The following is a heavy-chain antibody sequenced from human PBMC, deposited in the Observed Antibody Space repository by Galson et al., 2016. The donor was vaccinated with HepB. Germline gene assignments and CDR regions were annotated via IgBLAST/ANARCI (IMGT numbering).Heavy chain of an antibody. J-gene: IGHJ4*02. V-gene: IGHV3-21*06. Sequence: SLRLSCAASGFTFITYSMNWVRQAPGKGLEWVSSISGTGTYIYYAESVKGRFTISRDNAKNLLYLQMNSLRAEDTAVYYWARGSNYDILTGYLSWGQGTLVTVSS. CDR2: ISGTGTYI. CDR3: ARGSNYDILTGYLS. CDR1: GFTFITYS. D-gene: IGHD3-9*01.